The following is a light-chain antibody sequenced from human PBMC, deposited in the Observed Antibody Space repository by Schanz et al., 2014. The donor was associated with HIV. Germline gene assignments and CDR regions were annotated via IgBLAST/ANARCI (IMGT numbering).Light chain of an antibody. CDR3: SSFAGSNIPWV. CDR1: SSDVGGYDY. J-gene: IGLJ3*02. V-gene: IGLV2-11*01. Sequence: QSVLTQPRSVSGSPGQSVTIACTGTSSDVGGYDYVSWYQQHPGKAPKVIIYDVVKRPSGVPDRFSGSKSGNTASLTVSGLQPEDEADYYCSSFAGSNIPWVFGGGTNVTVL. CDR2: DVV.